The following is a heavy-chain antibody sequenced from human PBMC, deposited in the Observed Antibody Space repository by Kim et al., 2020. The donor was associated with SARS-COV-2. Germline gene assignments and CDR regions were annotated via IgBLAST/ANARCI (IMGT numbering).Heavy chain of an antibody. CDR2: IYYSGST. CDR3: ARSPVRGVPSSFDY. D-gene: IGHD3-10*01. J-gene: IGHJ4*02. CDR1: GGSISSSSYY. Sequence: SETLSLTCTVSGGSISSSSYYWGWIRQPPGKGLEWIGSIYYSGSTYYNPSPKSRVTISVDTSKNQFSLKLSSVTAADTAVYYCARSPVRGVPSSFDYWGQGTLVTVSS. V-gene: IGHV4-39*01.